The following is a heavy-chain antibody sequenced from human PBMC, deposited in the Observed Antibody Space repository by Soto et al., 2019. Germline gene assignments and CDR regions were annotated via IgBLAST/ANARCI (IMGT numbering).Heavy chain of an antibody. Sequence: EESLKISCKGSGYSFTSYWISWVRQMPGKGLEWMGRIDPSDSYTNYSPSFQGHVTISADKSISTAYLQWSSLKASDTAMYYCARLKGGGQGIVVVPFYMPRTSYYGMDVCGQVYTVTVSS. CDR1: GYSFTSYW. CDR2: IDPSDSYT. V-gene: IGHV5-10-1*01. J-gene: IGHJ6*02. D-gene: IGHD2-2*01. CDR3: ARLKGGGQGIVVVPFYMPRTSYYGMDV.